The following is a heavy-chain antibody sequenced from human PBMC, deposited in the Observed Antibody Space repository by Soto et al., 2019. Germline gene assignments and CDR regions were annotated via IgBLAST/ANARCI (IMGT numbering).Heavy chain of an antibody. CDR2: ISKIGFT. D-gene: IGHD3-10*01. CDR1: SVSINSFTNHY. CDR3: ATQGFGKLHGLVDV. Sequence: QAQLQTSGPGLVKPSETLSLTCTVSSVSINSFTNHYCSWIRQPPGKGLEWVGYISKIGFTSYNPPLSSPVPLSVDTSKNQFSLKLSSVTAADTALYFCATQGFGKLHGLVDVWGQGTTVTVSS. V-gene: IGHV4-59*08. J-gene: IGHJ6*02.